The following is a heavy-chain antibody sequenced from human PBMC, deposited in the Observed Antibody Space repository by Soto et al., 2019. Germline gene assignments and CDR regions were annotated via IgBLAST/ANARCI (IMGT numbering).Heavy chain of an antibody. D-gene: IGHD2-15*01. Sequence: SETLSLTCAISGGSFSGYYWSWIRQPPGKGLEWIGEINHDGITNYNPSLKSRVTISLDTSKNQFSLKLTSVTAADTAVYYCAGRYCTGGSCYRPWGQGTLVTGSS. CDR3: AGRYCTGGSCYRP. CDR2: INHDGIT. CDR1: GGSFSGYY. J-gene: IGHJ4*02. V-gene: IGHV4-34*01.